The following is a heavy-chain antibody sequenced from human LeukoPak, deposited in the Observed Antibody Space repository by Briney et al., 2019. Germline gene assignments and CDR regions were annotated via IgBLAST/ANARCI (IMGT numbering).Heavy chain of an antibody. D-gene: IGHD3-3*01. CDR1: GGSISSGSYY. J-gene: IGHJ6*03. V-gene: IGHV4-61*02. CDR2: IYTSGST. Sequence: SQTLSLTCTVSGGSISSGSYYWSWIRQPAGKGLEWIGRIYTSGSTNYNPSLKSRVTISVDTSKNQFSLKLSSVTAADTAVYYCARDKGAYDFWSGVYYYMDVWGKGTTVTVSS. CDR3: ARDKGAYDFWSGVYYYMDV.